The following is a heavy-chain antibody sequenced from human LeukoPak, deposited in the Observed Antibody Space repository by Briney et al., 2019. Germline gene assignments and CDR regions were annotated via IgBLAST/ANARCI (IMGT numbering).Heavy chain of an antibody. J-gene: IGHJ5*02. V-gene: IGHV4-38-2*01. CDR2: INHSGST. D-gene: IGHD3-9*01. Sequence: SEPLSLTYAVSGHPLRRDYSRGRVRQPPGKGLEWIGSINHSGSTYHNQSLKSRVTISRDTSKNQFSLNLNDVTAADTAVYYCAGVGWRYFDWLAPWGQGTLVTVSS. CDR1: GHPLRRDYS. CDR3: AGVGWRYFDWLAP.